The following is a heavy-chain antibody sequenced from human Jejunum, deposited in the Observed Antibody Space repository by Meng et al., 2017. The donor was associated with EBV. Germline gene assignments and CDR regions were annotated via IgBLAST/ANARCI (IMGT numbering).Heavy chain of an antibody. V-gene: IGHV2-5*02. CDR2: IYWDDDK. J-gene: IGHJ5*02. D-gene: IGHD1-1*01. Sequence: QITLTESGXTLVKXXXTLTLTCXFSGFSLSTSTVGVGWIRQPPGKALEWLVFIYWDDDKRYSPSLRSRLTITKDASRNQVVLTMTNMDPEDSATYYCVHRIAHNTNYNTGWLDPWGQGTLVTVSS. CDR3: VHRIAHNTNYNTGWLDP. CDR1: GFSLSTSTVG.